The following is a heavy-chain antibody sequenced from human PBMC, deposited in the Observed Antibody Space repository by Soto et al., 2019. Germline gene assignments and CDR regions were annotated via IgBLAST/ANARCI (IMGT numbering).Heavy chain of an antibody. Sequence: GDSLKVSWNGSGYSFTSYWIGWVRQMPGKGLEWMGIIYPGDSDTRYSPSFQGQVTISADKSISTAYPQWSSLKASDTAMYYCARHPLNYGMDVWGQGTTVTVS. CDR3: ARHPLNYGMDV. CDR1: GYSFTSYW. CDR2: IYPGDSDT. D-gene: IGHD3-16*01. V-gene: IGHV5-51*01. J-gene: IGHJ6*02.